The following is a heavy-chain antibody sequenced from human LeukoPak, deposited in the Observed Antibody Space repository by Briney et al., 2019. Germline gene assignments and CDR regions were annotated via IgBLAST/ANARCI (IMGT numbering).Heavy chain of an antibody. CDR1: GGSISSYY. CDR2: IYYSGST. CDR3: AVGYYDILTGYYPFQH. V-gene: IGHV4-59*01. Sequence: SETLSLTCTVSGGSISSYYWSRIRQPPGKGLEWIGYIYYSGSTNYNPSLKSRVTISVDTSKNQFSLKLSSVTAADTAVYYCAVGYYDILTGYYPFQHWGQGTLVTVSS. D-gene: IGHD3-9*01. J-gene: IGHJ1*01.